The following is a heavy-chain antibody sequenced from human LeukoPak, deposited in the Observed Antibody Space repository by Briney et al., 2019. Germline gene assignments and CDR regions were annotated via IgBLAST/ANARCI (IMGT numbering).Heavy chain of an antibody. J-gene: IGHJ5*02. Sequence: SETLSLTCAVSGGSFIGNYWSWIRQPPGKGLEWIGEINHSGSTNYNPSLKSRVTISVDTSKNQFSLKLSSVTAADTAVYYCSKGGPHTVTTYRWFDPWGQGTLVTVSS. D-gene: IGHD4-17*01. V-gene: IGHV4-34*01. CDR3: SKGGPHTVTTYRWFDP. CDR2: INHSGST. CDR1: GGSFIGNY.